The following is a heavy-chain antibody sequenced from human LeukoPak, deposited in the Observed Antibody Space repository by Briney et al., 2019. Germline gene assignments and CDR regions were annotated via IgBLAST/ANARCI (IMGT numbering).Heavy chain of an antibody. Sequence: GGSLRLSCAASGFTFSDNRMHWVRQAPGKGLVWVSRINTDGSSTTYADSVKGRFTISRDNAKNTLYLQMNSLRAEDTAVYYCARDGGYTYGYFDYWGQGTLVTVSS. J-gene: IGHJ4*02. CDR3: ARDGGYTYGYFDY. V-gene: IGHV3-74*01. CDR2: INTDGSST. D-gene: IGHD5-18*01. CDR1: GFTFSDNR.